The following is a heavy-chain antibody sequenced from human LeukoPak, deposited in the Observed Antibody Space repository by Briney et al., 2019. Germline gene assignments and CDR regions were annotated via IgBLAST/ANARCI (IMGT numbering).Heavy chain of an antibody. CDR3: ARGGSSIAAPYYFDY. V-gene: IGHV4-34*01. CDR2: INHSGST. Sequence: SETPSLTCAVYGGSFSGYYWSWIRQPPGKGLEWIGEINHSGSTNYNPSLKSRVTISVDTSKNQFSLKLSSVTAADTAVYYCARGGSSIAAPYYFDYWGQGTLVTVPS. J-gene: IGHJ4*02. CDR1: GGSFSGYY. D-gene: IGHD6-6*01.